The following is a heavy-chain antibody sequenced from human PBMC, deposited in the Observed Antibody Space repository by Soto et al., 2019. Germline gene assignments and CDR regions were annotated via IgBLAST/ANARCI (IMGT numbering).Heavy chain of an antibody. V-gene: IGHV3-23*01. CDR2: ISGSGGTT. J-gene: IGHJ4*02. CDR3: AKWGHTRWLVPVDY. D-gene: IGHD6-19*01. CDR1: GFTFGNYA. Sequence: GGSLRLSCAASGFTFGNYAMSWVRQGPGKGLEWVSGISGSGGTTDYADSVKGRFTISRDNSKNTVYLQMNSLRAEDTAVYYCAKWGHTRWLVPVDYWGQGTLVTVSS.